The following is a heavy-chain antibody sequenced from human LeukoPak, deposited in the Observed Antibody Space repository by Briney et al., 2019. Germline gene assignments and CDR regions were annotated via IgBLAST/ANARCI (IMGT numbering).Heavy chain of an antibody. CDR3: ARDRVGATLGTDFDY. CDR1: GYTFTSYG. V-gene: IGHV1-18*01. D-gene: IGHD1-26*01. CDR2: ISAYNGNT. J-gene: IGHJ4*02. Sequence: ASVKVSCKASGYTFTSYGISWVRQAPGQGLEWKGWISAYNGNTNYAQKLQGRVTMTTDTSTSTAYMELRSLRSDDTAVYYCARDRVGATLGTDFDYWGQGTLVTVSS.